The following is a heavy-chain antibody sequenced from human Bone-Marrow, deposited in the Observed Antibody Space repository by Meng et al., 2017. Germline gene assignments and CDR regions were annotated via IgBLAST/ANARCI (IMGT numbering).Heavy chain of an antibody. D-gene: IGHD3-22*01. Sequence: SWAASGFTFSSYEMNWVRQAPGKGLEWVAVISYDGSNKYYADSVKGRFTISRDNSKNTLYLQMNSLRAEDTAVYYCASLDDSSGYYSSDDAFDIWGQGTMVTVSS. V-gene: IGHV3-30*04. CDR3: ASLDDSSGYYSSDDAFDI. J-gene: IGHJ3*02. CDR1: GFTFSSYE. CDR2: ISYDGSNK.